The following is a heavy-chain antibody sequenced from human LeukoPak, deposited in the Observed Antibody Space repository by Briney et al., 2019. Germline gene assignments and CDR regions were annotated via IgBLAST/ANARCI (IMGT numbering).Heavy chain of an antibody. CDR2: IRYDGSNK. V-gene: IGHV3-30*02. CDR3: ANVGQLLYVY. J-gene: IGHJ4*02. D-gene: IGHD2-2*02. Sequence: GGSLRLSCAASGFTFSSYGMHWVRQAPGKGLEWVAFIRYDGSNKYYADSVKGRFTISRDNSKNTLCLQMNSLRAEDTAVYYCANVGQLLYVYWGQGTLVTISS. CDR1: GFTFSSYG.